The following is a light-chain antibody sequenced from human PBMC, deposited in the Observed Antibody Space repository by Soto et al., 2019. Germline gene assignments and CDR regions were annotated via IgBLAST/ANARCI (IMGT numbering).Light chain of an antibody. CDR2: GVS. CDR1: SSDVGASNY. Sequence: QSVLTQPASVSGSPGQSITISCTGTSSDVGASNYVSWYQQHPGKAPKLMIYGVSRRPSGVSNRFSGSKSGNAASLTISGLQAEDEAAYYCSSYKSNGVYVFGTGTKVTV. J-gene: IGLJ1*01. V-gene: IGLV2-14*01. CDR3: SSYKSNGVYV.